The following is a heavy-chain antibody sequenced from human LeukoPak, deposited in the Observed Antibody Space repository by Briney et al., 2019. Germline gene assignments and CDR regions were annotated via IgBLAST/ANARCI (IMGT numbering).Heavy chain of an antibody. V-gene: IGHV3-23*01. CDR3: ARVDKNYGSGTYYKYFDY. CDR2: ISGSGGST. J-gene: IGHJ4*02. D-gene: IGHD3-10*01. Sequence: PGGSLRLSCAASGFTFNNYAMTWVRQAPGKGLEWVSAISGSGGSTYYADSVKGRFTISRDNSKNTLYLQMNSLRAEDTAVYYCARVDKNYGSGTYYKYFDYWGQGTLVTVSS. CDR1: GFTFNNYA.